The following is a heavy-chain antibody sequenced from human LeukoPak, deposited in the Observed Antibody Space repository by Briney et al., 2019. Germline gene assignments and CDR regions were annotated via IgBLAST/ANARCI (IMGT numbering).Heavy chain of an antibody. D-gene: IGHD4-17*01. J-gene: IGHJ4*02. CDR1: GFTFSSYA. Sequence: GGSLRLSCAASGFTFSSYAMSWVRQAPGKGLEWVSAISGSGGSTYYADSVKGRFTISRDNSKNTLYLQMNSLRAEDTAVYYCAKGPTVTTLLYCFDYWGQGTLVTVSS. V-gene: IGHV3-23*01. CDR2: ISGSGGST. CDR3: AKGPTVTTLLYCFDY.